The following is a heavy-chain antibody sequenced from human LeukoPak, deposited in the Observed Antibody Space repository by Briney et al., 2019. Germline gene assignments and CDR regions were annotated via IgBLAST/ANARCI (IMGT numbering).Heavy chain of an antibody. CDR3: ARDQLRRNKPLDY. J-gene: IGHJ4*02. D-gene: IGHD1-14*01. CDR2: INSSSSYI. CDR1: GFTFSSYS. V-gene: IGHV3-21*01. Sequence: GGSLRLSCAASGFTFSSYSMNWVRQAPGQGLEWVSSINSSSSYIYYADSVKGRFTISRDNAKNSLYLQMNSLRAEDTAVYYCARDQLRRNKPLDYWGQGTLVTVSS.